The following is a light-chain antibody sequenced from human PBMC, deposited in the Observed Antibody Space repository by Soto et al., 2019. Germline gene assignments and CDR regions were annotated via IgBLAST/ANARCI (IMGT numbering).Light chain of an antibody. V-gene: IGKV3-20*01. CDR2: GAS. CDR1: QSVSSSY. J-gene: IGKJ1*01. CDR3: QQYGSSPGT. Sequence: EIVLTQSPGTLSLSPRERATLSCRASQSVSSSYLAWYQQKPGQAPRLLIYGASIRATGIPDRFSGSGSGTDFTLTISRLEPEDFAVYYCQQYGSSPGTFGQGTKVEIK.